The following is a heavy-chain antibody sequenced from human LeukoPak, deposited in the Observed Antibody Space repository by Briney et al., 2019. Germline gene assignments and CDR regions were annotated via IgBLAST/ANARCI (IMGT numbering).Heavy chain of an antibody. J-gene: IGHJ4*02. D-gene: IGHD2-2*01. V-gene: IGHV1-18*01. CDR2: ISAYDGNT. CDR3: ATSLAYCSTTICYSKY. CDR1: GYTFHSYG. Sequence: ASVKVSCKASGYTFHSYGFSWVRQAPGQGLEWMGWISAYDGNTHSAQNFQGRFTLTTDTSTSTAYMELRSLRSDDTAVYYCATSLAYCSTTICYSKYWGQGTLVTVSS.